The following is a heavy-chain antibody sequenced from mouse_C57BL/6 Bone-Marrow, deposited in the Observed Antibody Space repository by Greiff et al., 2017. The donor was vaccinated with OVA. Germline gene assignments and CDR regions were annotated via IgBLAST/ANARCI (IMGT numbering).Heavy chain of an antibody. CDR2: IDPSDSYT. CDR3: AREPLGFDY. D-gene: IGHD6-1*01. CDR1: GYTFTSYW. V-gene: IGHV1-69*01. Sequence: QVQLQQPGAELVMPGASVKLSCKASGYTFTSYWMHWVKQRPGQGLEWIGEIDPSDSYTTYNQKFKGKSTLTVDKSSSTAYMQLSSLTSEDSAVYYCAREPLGFDYWGQGTTLTVSS. J-gene: IGHJ2*01.